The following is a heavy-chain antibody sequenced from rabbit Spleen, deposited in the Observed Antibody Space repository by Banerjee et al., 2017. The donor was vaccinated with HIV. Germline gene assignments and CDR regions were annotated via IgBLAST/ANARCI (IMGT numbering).Heavy chain of an antibody. D-gene: IGHD4-1*01. CDR2: IYGGSSGST. J-gene: IGHJ4*01. Sequence: QSLEESGGGLVKPGGTLTLTCTASGFSFSGSYYMCWVRQAPGKGLEWNACIYGGSSGSTYYASWAKGRFTISKTSSTTLTLQMTSLTAADTATYFCARDGSGWGANFNLWGPGTLVTVS. CDR3: ARDGSGWGANFNL. CDR1: GFSFSGSYY. V-gene: IGHV1S40*01.